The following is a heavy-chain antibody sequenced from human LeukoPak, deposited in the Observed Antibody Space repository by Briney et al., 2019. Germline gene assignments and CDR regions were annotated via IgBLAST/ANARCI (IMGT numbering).Heavy chain of an antibody. V-gene: IGHV1-69*05. CDR3: ASSPRGSIAARPWFDP. CDR2: IIPIFGTA. CDR1: GGTFSSYA. J-gene: IGHJ5*02. Sequence: SVKVSCKASGGTFSSYAISWVRQAPGQGLEWMGGIIPIFGTANYAQKFQGRVTITTDESTSTAYMELSSLSSEDTAVYYCASSPRGSIAARPWFDPWGQGTLVTVSS. D-gene: IGHD6-6*01.